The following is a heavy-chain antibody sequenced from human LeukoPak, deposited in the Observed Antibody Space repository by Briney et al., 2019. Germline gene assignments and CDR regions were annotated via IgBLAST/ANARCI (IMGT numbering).Heavy chain of an antibody. V-gene: IGHV3-64D*09. CDR1: GFTFSNYT. D-gene: IGHD3-22*01. CDR3: VRYYYDSSGYRYFDY. Sequence: GGSLRLSCSASGFTFSNYTMHWVRQAPGKGLEYVSSISSNGGSTYSADSVKGRFTISRDNSKNTLYLQMSSLRAEDTAVYYCVRYYYDSSGYRYFDYWGQGTLVTVSS. J-gene: IGHJ4*02. CDR2: ISSNGGST.